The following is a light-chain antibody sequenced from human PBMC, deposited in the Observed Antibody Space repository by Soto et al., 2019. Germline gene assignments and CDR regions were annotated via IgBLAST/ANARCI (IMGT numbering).Light chain of an antibody. CDR1: ESLSTF. J-gene: IGKJ2*01. CDR2: GAS. V-gene: IGKV3-15*01. Sequence: EIVLTQSPGTLSVSPGERVTLSCRASESLSTFLAWYQQKPGQAPRLLIYGASTKATGIPARFSGSGSATDFTLTISSLQSEDSAVYCCQSYNDWPFAFGQGTKLEI. CDR3: QSYNDWPFA.